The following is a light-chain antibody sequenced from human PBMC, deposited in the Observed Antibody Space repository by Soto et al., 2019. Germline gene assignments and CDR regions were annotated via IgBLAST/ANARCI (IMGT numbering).Light chain of an antibody. V-gene: IGLV4-69*01. J-gene: IGLJ7*01. CDR2: INSDGSH. CDR3: QTWGTGIHV. CDR1: SAHSTYA. Sequence: QLVLTQSTSASASLGASVKFTCTLSSAHSTYAIAWHQQQPEKGPRYLMKINSDGSHNKGDGIPDRFSGSSSGAERYLTISSLQSEDEADYYCQTWGTGIHVFGGGTQLTVL.